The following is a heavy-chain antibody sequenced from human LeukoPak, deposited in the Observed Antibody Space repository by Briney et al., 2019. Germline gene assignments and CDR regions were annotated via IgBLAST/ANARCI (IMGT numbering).Heavy chain of an antibody. D-gene: IGHD3-10*01. CDR1: GFTFSSYG. V-gene: IGHV3-33*01. Sequence: GGSLRLSCAASGFTFSSYGMHWVRQAPGKGLEWVAVIWYDGSNKYYADSVKGRFTISRDNSKNTLYLQMNSPRAEDTAVYYCAREGRGHMVRGVRGDAFDIWGQGTMVTVSS. J-gene: IGHJ3*02. CDR3: AREGRGHMVRGVRGDAFDI. CDR2: IWYDGSNK.